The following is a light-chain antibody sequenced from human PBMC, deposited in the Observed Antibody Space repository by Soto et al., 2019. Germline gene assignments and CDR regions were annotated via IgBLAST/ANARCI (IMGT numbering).Light chain of an antibody. CDR3: SSFVGADLI. J-gene: IGLJ2*01. Sequence: QSARTQPPSASGSPGPSVTIPYAVTRPDVGEYNYVSWYQQHPGKVPKLIIFEVNKRPSGVPDRFSGSKSGDTASLTVSGLKAEYAADYYFSSFVGADLIFGGGPQLTVL. CDR1: RPDVGEYNY. V-gene: IGLV2-8*01. CDR2: EVN.